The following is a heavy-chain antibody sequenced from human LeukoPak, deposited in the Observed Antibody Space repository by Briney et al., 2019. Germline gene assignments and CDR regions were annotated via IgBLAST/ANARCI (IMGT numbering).Heavy chain of an antibody. CDR2: ISSSGSTI. CDR1: GFTFSDYY. V-gene: IGHV3-11*04. CDR3: ARSENSGSYSYFHY. Sequence: GGSLRLSCAASGFTFSDYYMSWIRQAPGKGLEGVSYISSSGSTIYYADSVKGRFTISRDNAKNSLYLQMNSLRAEDTAVYYCARSENSGSYSYFHYWGQGTLVTVSS. D-gene: IGHD1-26*01. J-gene: IGHJ4*02.